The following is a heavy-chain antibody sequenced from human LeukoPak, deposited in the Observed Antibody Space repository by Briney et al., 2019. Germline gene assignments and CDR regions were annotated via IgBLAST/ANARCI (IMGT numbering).Heavy chain of an antibody. CDR3: ARHIVVVPAARGWYFDY. CDR1: GGSISSSSYY. V-gene: IGHV4-39*01. CDR2: IYYSGST. J-gene: IGHJ4*02. D-gene: IGHD2-2*01. Sequence: SETLSLTCTVSGGSISSSSYYWGWVRQPPGKGLEWIGSIYYSGSTYYNPSLKRRVTISVDTSKNQFSLKLSSVTAEDTAVYYCARHIVVVPAARGWYFDYWGQGTLVTVS.